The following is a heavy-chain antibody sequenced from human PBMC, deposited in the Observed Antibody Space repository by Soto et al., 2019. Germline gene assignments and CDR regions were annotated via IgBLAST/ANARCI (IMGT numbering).Heavy chain of an antibody. V-gene: IGHV4-34*01. CDR1: GGSFSGYY. CDR3: ARAMVRGPLDY. Sequence: QVQLQQWGAGLLKPSETLSLTCAVYGGSFSGYYWSWIRQPPGKGLEWIGEINHSGSTNYNPSLKSRVTIPVDTSKNQFSLKLSSVTAADTAVYYCARAMVRGPLDYWGQGTLVTVSS. J-gene: IGHJ4*02. CDR2: INHSGST. D-gene: IGHD3-10*01.